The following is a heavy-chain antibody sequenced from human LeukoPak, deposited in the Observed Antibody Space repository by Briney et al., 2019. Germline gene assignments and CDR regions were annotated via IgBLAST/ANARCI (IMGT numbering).Heavy chain of an antibody. V-gene: IGHV3-23*01. J-gene: IGHJ4*02. CDR3: AKDRGGVVVRAFDY. CDR1: GFTFSSYA. Sequence: GGSLRLSCAASGFTFSSYAMSWVRQAPGKGLEWVSAISGSGGSTYYADSVKGRFTISRDNSRNTLYLQMNSLRAEDTAVYYCAKDRGGVVVRAFDYWGQGTLVTVSS. D-gene: IGHD3-22*01. CDR2: ISGSGGST.